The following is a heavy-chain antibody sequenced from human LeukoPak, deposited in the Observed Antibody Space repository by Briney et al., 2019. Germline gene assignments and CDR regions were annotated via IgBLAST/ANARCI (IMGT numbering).Heavy chain of an antibody. D-gene: IGHD2-15*01. J-gene: IGHJ3*02. CDR2: IIPPSGVA. CDR1: GDTLSTYT. CDR3: ARVNCSRASCYSPGVLDI. V-gene: IGHV1-69*02. Sequence: ASVKVSCKASGDTLSTYTIYWVRQDPRQGLEWLGRIIPPSGVATYAPKFQGRVTMTADKSTSTAYMELSSLRSDDTAVYYCARVNCSRASCYSPGVLDIWGQGTVVTVSS.